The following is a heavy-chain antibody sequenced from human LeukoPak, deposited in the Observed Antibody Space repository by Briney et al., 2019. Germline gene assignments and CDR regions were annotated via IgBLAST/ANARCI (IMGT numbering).Heavy chain of an antibody. V-gene: IGHV3-33*01. CDR2: IWYDGSNK. CDR3: ATDLEDAFDI. CDR1: GFTFSSYG. Sequence: QAGGSLRLSCAASGFTFSSYGMHWVRQAPGKGLEWVAVIWYDGSNKYYADSVKGRFTITRDNSKNTLYLQMNSLRAEDTAVYYCATDLEDAFDIWGQGTMVTVSS. J-gene: IGHJ3*02. D-gene: IGHD1-1*01.